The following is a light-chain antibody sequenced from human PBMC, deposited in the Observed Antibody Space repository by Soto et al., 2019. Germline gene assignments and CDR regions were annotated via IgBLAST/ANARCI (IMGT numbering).Light chain of an antibody. CDR1: NIESKS. Sequence: SYELPQPPSVAVAPGQTARITCGGTNIESKSVHWYQQRPGQAPVLVLYVDSDRPSGIPDRFYAYTSGNTAAVTIIRGEGGDEGDYYCQVCDTLSDHYVFGSGTKVPVL. CDR2: VDS. J-gene: IGLJ1*01. V-gene: IGLV3-21*02. CDR3: QVCDTLSDHYV.